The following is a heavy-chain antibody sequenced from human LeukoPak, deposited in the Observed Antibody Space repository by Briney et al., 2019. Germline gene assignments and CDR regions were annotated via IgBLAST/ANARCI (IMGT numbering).Heavy chain of an antibody. CDR1: GGSISSYY. J-gene: IGHJ4*02. CDR2: IYTSGST. D-gene: IGHD2-15*01. CDR3: ARVGCSGGSCFPDY. Sequence: SETLSLTCTVPGGSISSYYWSWIRQPAGKGLEWIGRIYTSGSTNYNPSLKSRVTMSVDTSKNQFSLKLSSVTAADTAVYYCARVGCSGGSCFPDYWGQGTLVTVSS. V-gene: IGHV4-4*07.